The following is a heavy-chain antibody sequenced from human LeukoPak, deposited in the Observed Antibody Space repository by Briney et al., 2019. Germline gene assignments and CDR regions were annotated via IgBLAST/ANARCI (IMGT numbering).Heavy chain of an antibody. CDR1: DGSISSSSYY. CDR2: IYYSGNT. J-gene: IGHJ4*02. Sequence: SETLSLTCTVSDGSISSSSYYWGWIRQPPGKGLEWTGSIYYSGNTYYNSSLKSRITISVDTSKNQFSLKLSSVTAADTAVYYCARHWGRGTTNPFDYWGQGPLVTVSS. CDR3: ARHWGRGTTNPFDY. D-gene: IGHD1-1*01. V-gene: IGHV4-39*01.